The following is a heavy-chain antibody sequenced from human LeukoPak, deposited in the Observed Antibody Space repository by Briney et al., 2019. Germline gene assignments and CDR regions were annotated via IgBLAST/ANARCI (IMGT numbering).Heavy chain of an antibody. CDR3: ARVGENSGSYLDFDY. J-gene: IGHJ4*02. CDR2: INHSGST. V-gene: IGHV4-34*01. D-gene: IGHD1-26*01. CDR1: GGSFSGYY. Sequence: SETLSLTCAVYGGSFSGYYWSWIRQPPGKGLEWIGEINHSGSTNYNPSLKSRVTISVDTSKNQFSLKLSSVTAADTAVYYCARVGENSGSYLDFDYWGQGTLVTVSS.